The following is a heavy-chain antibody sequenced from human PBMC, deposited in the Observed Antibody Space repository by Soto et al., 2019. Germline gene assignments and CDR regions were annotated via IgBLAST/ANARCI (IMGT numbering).Heavy chain of an antibody. CDR3: ARDHHRYSGYDYVDY. CDR1: GFTFSDYY. J-gene: IGHJ4*02. D-gene: IGHD5-12*01. V-gene: IGHV3-11*05. CDR2: ISSSSSYT. Sequence: PGGSLRLSCAASGFTFSDYYMGWIRQAPGKGLEWVSYISSSSSYTNYADSVKGRFTISRDNAKNSLYLQMNSLRAEDTAVYYCARDHHRYSGYDYVDYWGQGTLVTVSS.